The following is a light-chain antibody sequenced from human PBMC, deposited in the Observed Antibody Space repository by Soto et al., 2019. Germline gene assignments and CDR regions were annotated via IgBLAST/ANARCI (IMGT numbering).Light chain of an antibody. Sequence: DIQMTQSPSTLSASVGDRVTITCRASQNINWYLAWYQQKPGKAPKLLISEAASLPRGVPSRFSGSGSGTEFTLTISSLQPDDFATYYCQQYNPYWTLGQGTKVDIK. V-gene: IGKV1-5*03. CDR1: QNINWY. J-gene: IGKJ1*01. CDR2: EAA. CDR3: QQYNPYWT.